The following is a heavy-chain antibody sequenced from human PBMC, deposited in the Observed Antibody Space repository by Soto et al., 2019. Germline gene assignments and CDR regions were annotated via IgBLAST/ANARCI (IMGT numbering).Heavy chain of an antibody. Sequence: ASVKVSCKASGYIFSDYGINWVRLAPGQGLEWMGWIIPYNDNTKYAENFQGRVTLTTDTSTNTVYMELRSLTPDDTGVYFCARRPYSHYYGMDVWGQGTSVTVSS. J-gene: IGHJ6*02. CDR3: ARRPYSHYYGMDV. V-gene: IGHV1-18*01. D-gene: IGHD2-21*01. CDR2: IIPYNDNT. CDR1: GYIFSDYG.